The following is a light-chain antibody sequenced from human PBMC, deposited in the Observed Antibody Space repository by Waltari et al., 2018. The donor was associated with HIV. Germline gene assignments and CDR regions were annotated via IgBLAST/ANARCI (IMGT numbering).Light chain of an antibody. V-gene: IGKV3-11*01. Sequence: EIVLTQSPATLSLSPGERATLSCRASQPVAIYLNWYQQKAGQAPRLLIDDASNRAAGIPARFSGSGSGTDFTLTISSLDPEDFAVYYCQQRSDWLWTFGQGTKVEIK. CDR2: DAS. CDR3: QQRSDWLWT. J-gene: IGKJ1*01. CDR1: QPVAIY.